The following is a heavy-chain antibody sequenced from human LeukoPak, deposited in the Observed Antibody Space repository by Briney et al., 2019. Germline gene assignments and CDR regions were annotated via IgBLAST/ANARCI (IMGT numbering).Heavy chain of an antibody. D-gene: IGHD2-8*01. J-gene: IGHJ5*02. V-gene: IGHV3-23*01. CDR1: GFTFSSYA. Sequence: GGSLRLSCAASGFTFSSYAMSWVRQAPGKGLEWVSAISGSGGSTYYADSVKGRFTISRDNSKNTLYLQMNSLTAADTAVYYCAGNRNALGDINWFGPWGQGTLVTVSS. CDR3: AGNRNALGDINWFGP. CDR2: ISGSGGST.